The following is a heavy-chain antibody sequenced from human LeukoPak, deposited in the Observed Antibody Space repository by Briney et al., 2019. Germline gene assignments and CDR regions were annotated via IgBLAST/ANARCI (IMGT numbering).Heavy chain of an antibody. V-gene: IGHV3-23*01. J-gene: IGHJ4*02. Sequence: GGSLRLSCAASGFTFSSYAMSWVRQAPGKGLEWVSAISGSGGSTYYADSVKGRFTISRDNSKNTLYLQMNSLRDEDTAVYYCAKDSLLLWFGSHWGQGTLVTVSS. CDR3: AKDSLLLWFGSH. D-gene: IGHD3-10*01. CDR2: ISGSGGST. CDR1: GFTFSSYA.